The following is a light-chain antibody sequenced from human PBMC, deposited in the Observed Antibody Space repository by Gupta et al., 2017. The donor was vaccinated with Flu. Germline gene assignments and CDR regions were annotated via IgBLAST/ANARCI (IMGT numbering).Light chain of an antibody. V-gene: IGKV4-1*01. CDR1: QTLFYDSNNKNF. CDR3: QQDFSPST. J-gene: IGKJ4*01. Sequence: DIVMTQSPDSLSVSLGERATINCRSSQTLFYDSNNKNFLAWYQQKQGQPPKLLIYWASTRQLGVPDRFRGSGSGTNFTLTINNLQAEDVAFYYWQQDFSPSTFGGGTKVDIE. CDR2: WAS.